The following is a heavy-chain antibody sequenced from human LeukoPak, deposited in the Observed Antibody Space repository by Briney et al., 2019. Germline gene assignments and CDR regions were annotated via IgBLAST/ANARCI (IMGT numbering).Heavy chain of an antibody. CDR2: IFHSGAT. CDR1: GGSISSYY. J-gene: IGHJ4*02. V-gene: IGHV4-59*01. Sequence: SETLSLTCTISGGSISSYYWSWIRQPPGKGLEWIGYIFHSGATNYSPSLKSRVTMSVDTSKNQFSLRLRSVTAAGTAVYYCARDASLGPFDSWGQGIQVTVSS. D-gene: IGHD3-16*01. CDR3: ARDASLGPFDS.